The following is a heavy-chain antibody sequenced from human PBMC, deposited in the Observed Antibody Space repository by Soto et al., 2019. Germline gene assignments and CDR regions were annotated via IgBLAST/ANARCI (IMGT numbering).Heavy chain of an antibody. V-gene: IGHV4-39*01. CDR2: IYYSGTT. CDR1: GGSVTSTTYY. J-gene: IGHJ5*02. CDR3: ARRGYGSSWFDP. Sequence: QLQLQESGPGLVKPSETLSLTCTVSGGSVTSTTYYWGWIRQPPGKGLEWIAIIYYSGTTYYNPSLESRGTISVDTSKNQFSLRLSSVTAADTAVYYCARRGYGSSWFDPWGQGTLVTVSS. D-gene: IGHD6-13*01.